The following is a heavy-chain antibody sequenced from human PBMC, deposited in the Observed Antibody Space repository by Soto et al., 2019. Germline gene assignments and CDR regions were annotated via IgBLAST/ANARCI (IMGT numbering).Heavy chain of an antibody. Sequence: QVQLVQSGAEVKKPGASVKVSCNPSGYAFTSYTMHWVRQAPGQGLEWMGWINADNGDSKYSQKFQGRVTITRDTSASIGYMELGSLRSEETAVYYWGRDTGSGPRVEPGNFEYWGQGTLGHVSS. J-gene: IGHJ4*02. CDR1: GYAFTSYT. CDR2: INADNGDS. V-gene: IGHV1-3*01. CDR3: GRDTGSGPRVEPGNFEY. D-gene: IGHD1-26*01.